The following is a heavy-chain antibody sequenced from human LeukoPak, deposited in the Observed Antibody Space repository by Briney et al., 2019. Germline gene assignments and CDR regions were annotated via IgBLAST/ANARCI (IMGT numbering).Heavy chain of an antibody. CDR3: ARVRDSMFP. Sequence: SETLSLTCAVYGGSFSDYYWSWIRQPPGKGLQWIGEINHSGSANYNPSLKSRVTISVDTSKNQFSLKLSSVTAADAAVYYCARVRDSMFPWGQGTLVTVSS. CDR2: INHSGSA. CDR1: GGSFSDYY. V-gene: IGHV4-34*01. D-gene: IGHD3-10*02. J-gene: IGHJ5*02.